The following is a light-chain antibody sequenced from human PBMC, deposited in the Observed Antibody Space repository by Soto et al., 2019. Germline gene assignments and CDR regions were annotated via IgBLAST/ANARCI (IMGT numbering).Light chain of an antibody. CDR1: QSVSSN. CDR3: QQYNNWPRT. V-gene: IGKV3-15*01. J-gene: IGKJ2*01. Sequence: EIVMTQSPATLSVSPGERATLSCRASQSVSSNLAWYQQKPGQAPRLLIYGASTRATGIPARFSGSGSVTEFTLTISSLQAEDFAAYYCQQYNNWPRTFGQGTKLEIK. CDR2: GAS.